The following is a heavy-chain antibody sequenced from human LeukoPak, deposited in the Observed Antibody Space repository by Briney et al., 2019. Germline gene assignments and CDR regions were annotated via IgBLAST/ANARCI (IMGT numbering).Heavy chain of an antibody. V-gene: IGHV4-59*01. J-gene: IGHJ2*01. D-gene: IGHD7-27*01. CDR3: ARGGELGSYEYFDV. CDR1: GDSMNAYY. Sequence: NPSQTLSLTCSVSGDSMNAYYWTWIRQTPTQGLEWIGHISHSGKTAYNSALKSRVTISLDTSRTHFSLSLNSVTAADTALYFCARGGELGSYEYFDVWGRGTLVTVSS. CDR2: ISHSGKT.